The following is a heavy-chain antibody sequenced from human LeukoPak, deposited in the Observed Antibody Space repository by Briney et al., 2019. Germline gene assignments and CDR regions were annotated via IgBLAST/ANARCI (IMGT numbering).Heavy chain of an antibody. CDR2: ISGSGDST. Sequence: GGSLRLSCAASGFTFTSYVMSWVRQAPGKGLEWVSIISGSGDSTYYADSVKGRFTISRDNSKNTLYLQMSNLRAEDTAVYFCARGGGLDVWGQGATVTVSS. D-gene: IGHD3-16*01. J-gene: IGHJ6*02. CDR3: ARGGGLDV. V-gene: IGHV3-23*01. CDR1: GFTFTSYV.